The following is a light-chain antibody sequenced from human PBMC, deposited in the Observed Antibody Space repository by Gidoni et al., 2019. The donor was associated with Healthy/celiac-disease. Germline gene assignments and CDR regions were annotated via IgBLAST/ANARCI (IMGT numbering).Light chain of an antibody. CDR3: QQDNSYWT. Sequence: DIQMTPSPSTLSSSVGDTVHITCRASQRSSSWLAWYQQKPGKAPKRLIYKASRLESGVPSRVSGSGSGTEFTLTISSLQPDDLATYYCQQDNSYWTFGQGTKVEIK. V-gene: IGKV1-5*03. CDR1: QRSSSW. CDR2: KAS. J-gene: IGKJ1*01.